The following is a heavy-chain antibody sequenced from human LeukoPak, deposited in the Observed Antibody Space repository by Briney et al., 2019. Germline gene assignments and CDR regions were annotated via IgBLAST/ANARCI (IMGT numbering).Heavy chain of an antibody. CDR1: GFTFSNYA. D-gene: IGHD3-22*01. Sequence: GGSLRLSCAVSGFTFSNYAMSWVRQAPGKGLEWVSHISGSGGSTYYADSVKGRFTISRDNSKNTLYLQVNSLRADDTAVYYCAKGFYYYSSAYFDYWGQGTLVTVSS. CDR3: AKGFYYYSSAYFDY. J-gene: IGHJ4*02. CDR2: ISGSGGST. V-gene: IGHV3-23*01.